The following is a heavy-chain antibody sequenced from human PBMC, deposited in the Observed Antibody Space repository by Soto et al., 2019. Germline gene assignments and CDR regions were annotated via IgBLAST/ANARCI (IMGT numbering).Heavy chain of an antibody. CDR3: ARAQTMKGGNYFGY. J-gene: IGHJ4*02. V-gene: IGHV4-30-4*01. CDR1: GGSISSGDYY. CDR2: IYYSWST. Sequence: SETLSLSCTVSGGSISSGDYYWSWIRQPPGKGLEWIGYIYYSWSTYYNPSLKRPVTITIENSKDPFSLEPNSVAARNTAVYYCARAQTMKGGNYFGYLGQGTLVTVSS. D-gene: IGHD3-22*01.